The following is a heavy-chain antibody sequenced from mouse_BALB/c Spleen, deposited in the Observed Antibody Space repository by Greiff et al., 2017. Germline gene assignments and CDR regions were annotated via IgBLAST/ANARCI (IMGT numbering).Heavy chain of an antibody. D-gene: IGHD2-3*01. V-gene: IGHV1-9*01. Sequence: QVHVKQSGAELMKPGASVKISCKATGYTFSSYWIEWVKQRPGHGLEWIGEILPGSGSTNYNEKFKGKATFTADTSSNTAYMQLSSLTSEDSAIYYCARGIYDGYPYAMDYWGQGTSVTVSS. CDR2: ILPGSGST. CDR1: GYTFSSYW. CDR3: ARGIYDGYPYAMDY. J-gene: IGHJ4*01.